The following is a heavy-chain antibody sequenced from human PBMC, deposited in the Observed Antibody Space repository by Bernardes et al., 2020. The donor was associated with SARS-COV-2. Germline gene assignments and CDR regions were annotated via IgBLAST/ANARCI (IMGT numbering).Heavy chain of an antibody. CDR3: ARDQEDIVVVPAAAAPAFDI. CDR1: GFTFSDYY. Sequence: GGSLRLSCAASGFTFSDYYMSWIRQAPGKGLEWVSYISSSGSTIYYADSVKGRFTISRDNAKNSLYLQMNSLRAEDTAVYYCARDQEDIVVVPAAAAPAFDIWGQGTMVTVSS. J-gene: IGHJ3*02. D-gene: IGHD2-2*01. CDR2: ISSSGSTI. V-gene: IGHV3-11*01.